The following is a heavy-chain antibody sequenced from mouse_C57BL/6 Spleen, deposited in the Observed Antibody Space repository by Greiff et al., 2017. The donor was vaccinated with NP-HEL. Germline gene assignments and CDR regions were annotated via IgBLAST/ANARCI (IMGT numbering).Heavy chain of an antibody. CDR1: GYSFTGYF. CDR3: ARNGAGYDYDGDWYFDV. J-gene: IGHJ1*03. Sequence: VQLQQSGPELVKPGDSVKISCKASGYSFTGYFMNWVMQSHGKSLEWIGRINPYNGDTFYNQKFKGKATLTVDKSSSTAHMELRSLTSEDSAVYYCARNGAGYDYDGDWYFDVWGTGTTVTVSS. V-gene: IGHV1-20*01. D-gene: IGHD2-4*01. CDR2: INPYNGDT.